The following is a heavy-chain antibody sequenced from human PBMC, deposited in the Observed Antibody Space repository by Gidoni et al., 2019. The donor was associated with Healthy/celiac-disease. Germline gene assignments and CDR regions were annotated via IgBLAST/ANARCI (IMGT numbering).Heavy chain of an antibody. D-gene: IGHD3-3*01. Sequence: QVQLQQWGAGLLKPSETLSLTCAVYGGSFSGYYWSWIRQPPGKGLEWIGEINHSGSTNYNPSLKSRVTISVDTSKNQFSLKLSSVTAADTAVYYCARVFDDAFDIWGQGTMVTVSS. CDR1: GGSFSGYY. CDR2: INHSGST. V-gene: IGHV4-34*01. CDR3: ARVFDDAFDI. J-gene: IGHJ3*02.